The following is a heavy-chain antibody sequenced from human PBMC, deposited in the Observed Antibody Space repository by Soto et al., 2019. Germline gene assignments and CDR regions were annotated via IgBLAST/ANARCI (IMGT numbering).Heavy chain of an antibody. V-gene: IGHV3-13*05. D-gene: IGHD1-26*01. Sequence: PGGSLRLSCAASGFTFSTYDMHWVRQVPGKGLEWVSAIGSAHDPYYLGSVKGRFSISRENAKNSLYLQRNSLTTGDTAVYYCARAYLGRLPRRADYYYALDVWGQGTTVTVSS. J-gene: IGHJ6*02. CDR3: ARAYLGRLPRRADYYYALDV. CDR1: GFTFSTYD. CDR2: IGSAHDP.